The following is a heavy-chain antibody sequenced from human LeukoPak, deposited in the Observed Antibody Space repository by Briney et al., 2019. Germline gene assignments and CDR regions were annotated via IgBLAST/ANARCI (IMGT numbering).Heavy chain of an antibody. Sequence: PSETLSLTCAVYGGSFSGYYWSWIRQPPGKGLEWIGEINHSGSSNYKPSLKSRVTMSVDTSKNQFSLKLSSVTAADTAVYYCARDKCFGEFDYWGQGTLVTVSS. CDR2: INHSGSS. CDR3: ARDKCFGEFDY. D-gene: IGHD3-10*01. CDR1: GGSFSGYY. V-gene: IGHV4-34*01. J-gene: IGHJ4*02.